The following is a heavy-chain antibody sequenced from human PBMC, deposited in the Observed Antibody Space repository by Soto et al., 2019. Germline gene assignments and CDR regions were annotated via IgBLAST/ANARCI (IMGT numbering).Heavy chain of an antibody. CDR2: IYYSGST. CDR3: AREGGLPYYYYGMDV. J-gene: IGHJ6*02. D-gene: IGHD4-17*01. Sequence: QVQLQESGPGLVKPSQTLSLTCTVSGGSISSGDYYWSWIRQPPGKGLEWIGYIYYSGSTYYNPSLKSRVTISVDTSKNQFALKLSSVTAADTAVYYCAREGGLPYYYYGMDVWGQGTTVTVSS. V-gene: IGHV4-30-4*01. CDR1: GGSISSGDYY.